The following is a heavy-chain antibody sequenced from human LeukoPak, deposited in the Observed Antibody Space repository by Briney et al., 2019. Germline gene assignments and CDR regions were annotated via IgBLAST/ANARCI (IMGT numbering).Heavy chain of an antibody. Sequence: SGTLSLTCAVYGGSFSGYYWSWIRQPPGKGLEWIGEINHSGSTNYNPSLKSRVTISVDTSKNQFSLKLSSVTAADTAVYYCARVGRAAAGPSARYSAFRYWGQGTLVTVSS. CDR2: INHSGST. D-gene: IGHD6-13*01. CDR1: GGSFSGYY. CDR3: ARVGRAAAGPSARYSAFRY. J-gene: IGHJ4*02. V-gene: IGHV4-34*01.